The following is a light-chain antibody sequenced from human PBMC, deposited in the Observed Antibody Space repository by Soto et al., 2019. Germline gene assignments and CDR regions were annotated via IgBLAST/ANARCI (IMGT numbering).Light chain of an antibody. Sequence: QSVLTQPPSASGSPGQSVTISCTGTNSDVGGYNYVSRYQQHPGKAPKLMIYGVSKRPSGVPDRFSGSKSGNTASLTVSGLQAEDEADYYCSSYAGSSSFDVFGTGTKVTVL. CDR1: NSDVGGYNY. CDR2: GVS. J-gene: IGLJ1*01. CDR3: SSYAGSSSFDV. V-gene: IGLV2-8*01.